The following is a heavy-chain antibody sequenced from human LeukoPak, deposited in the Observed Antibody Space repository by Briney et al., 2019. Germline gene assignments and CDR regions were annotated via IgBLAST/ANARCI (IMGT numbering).Heavy chain of an antibody. CDR3: ARRHRGYSYGYGDY. J-gene: IGHJ4*02. V-gene: IGHV4-39*01. D-gene: IGHD5-18*01. CDR1: GGSISSSSYY. Sequence: SETLSLTCTVSGGSISSSSYYWGWIRQPPGKGLAWNGSIYYSGGTYYNPSLKSRVTIPVDTSKNQFSLKLSSVTAADTAVYYCARRHRGYSYGYGDYWGQGALVTVSS. CDR2: IYYSGGT.